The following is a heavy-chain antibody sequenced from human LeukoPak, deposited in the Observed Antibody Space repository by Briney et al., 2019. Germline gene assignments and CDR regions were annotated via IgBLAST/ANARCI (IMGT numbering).Heavy chain of an antibody. Sequence: SETLSLTCAVYGGSFSGYYWTWIRQPPGKGLEWIGYVDHTGSTNFNPSLNGRVSISRDTTKNLFSLRLRSVTAADTAVYFCARGRVSSSTWYSTYYYFFYMDFWGKGTTVTVSS. V-gene: IGHV4-34*01. D-gene: IGHD4-11*01. J-gene: IGHJ6*03. CDR1: GGSFSGYY. CDR2: VDHTGST. CDR3: ARGRVSSSTWYSTYYYFFYMDF.